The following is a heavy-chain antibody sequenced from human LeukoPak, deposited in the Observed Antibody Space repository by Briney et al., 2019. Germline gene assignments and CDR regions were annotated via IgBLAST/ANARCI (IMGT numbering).Heavy chain of an antibody. Sequence: GGSLRLSCAASGFTFRNYAVVWVRQAPGKGLEWVSAITSSGGTTYYADSVRGRFTIHRDNSKNTLYLQMNSLRGEDTAVYYCGKDPNGDYVGAFDFQRWGQGTLVTVSS. CDR3: GKDPNGDYVGAFDFQR. J-gene: IGHJ1*01. V-gene: IGHV3-23*01. CDR1: GFTFRNYA. CDR2: ITSSGGTT. D-gene: IGHD4-17*01.